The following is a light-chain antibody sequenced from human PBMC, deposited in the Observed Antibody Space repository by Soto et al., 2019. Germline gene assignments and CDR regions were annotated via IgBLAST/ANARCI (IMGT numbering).Light chain of an antibody. J-gene: IGKJ4*01. CDR1: QSVSSD. CDR2: DAS. V-gene: IGKV3-11*01. Sequence: EIVLTQSPATLSLSPGQRATLSCRSSQSVSSDLAWYQQKPGQAPRLLIYDASNRATGIPARFSGSGSGTDFTLTISSLEPGEFAVYYCQQRSNWPLTFGGGTKVEIK. CDR3: QQRSNWPLT.